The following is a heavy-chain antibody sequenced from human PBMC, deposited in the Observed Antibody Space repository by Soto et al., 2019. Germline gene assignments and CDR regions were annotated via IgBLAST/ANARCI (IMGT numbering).Heavy chain of an antibody. J-gene: IGHJ4*02. CDR1: GGSFSGYY. V-gene: IGHV4-34*01. D-gene: IGHD4-17*01. CDR2: INHSGST. CDR3: ARRYGDCFDY. Sequence: SETLSLTCAVYGGSFSGYYWSWIRQPPGKGLEWIGEINHSGSTNYNPSLKSRVTISVDTSKNQFSLKLSSVTAADTAVYYCARRYGDCFDYWGQGTLVTVSS.